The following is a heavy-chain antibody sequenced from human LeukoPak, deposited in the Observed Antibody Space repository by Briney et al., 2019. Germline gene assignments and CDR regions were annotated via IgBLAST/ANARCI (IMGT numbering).Heavy chain of an antibody. J-gene: IGHJ6*04. V-gene: IGHV3-21*01. Sequence: GGSLRLSCAASGFTFSSYSMNWVRQAPGKGLEWVSSISSSSSYIYYADSVKGRFTISRDNAKNSLYLQMNSLRAEDTAVYYCARDAGGDIVVVPAGIDVWGKGTTVTVSS. CDR2: ISSSSSYI. D-gene: IGHD2-2*01. CDR1: GFTFSSYS. CDR3: ARDAGGDIVVVPAGIDV.